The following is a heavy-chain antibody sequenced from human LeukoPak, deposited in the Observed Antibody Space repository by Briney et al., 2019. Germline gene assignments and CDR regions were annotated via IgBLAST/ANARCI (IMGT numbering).Heavy chain of an antibody. V-gene: IGHV3-53*01. D-gene: IGHD3-22*01. CDR3: AREVTTMIVNVGAFGI. CDR2: IYSGGST. J-gene: IGHJ3*02. Sequence: GGSLRLSCAASGFTVSSNYMSWVRQAPGKGLEWVSVIYSGGSTYYADSVKGRFTISRDNSKNTLYLQMNGLRAEDTAVHYCAREVTTMIVNVGAFGIWGQGTMVTVSS. CDR1: GFTVSSNY.